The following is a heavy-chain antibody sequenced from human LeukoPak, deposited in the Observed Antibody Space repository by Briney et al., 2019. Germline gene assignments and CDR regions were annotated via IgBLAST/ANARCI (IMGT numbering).Heavy chain of an antibody. V-gene: IGHV3-74*03. CDR2: HYCDGCST. Sequence: PGGSLRLSCAASGFTLSRYWMQWVRQAPGKGLVWVSRHYCDGCSTKYADSVKGRFTISTDNAKNKLYLQMNSLRAEDTAVYYCVRGVYSMDVWGQGTTVTVSS. CDR3: VRGVYSMDV. CDR1: GFTLSRYW. J-gene: IGHJ6*02.